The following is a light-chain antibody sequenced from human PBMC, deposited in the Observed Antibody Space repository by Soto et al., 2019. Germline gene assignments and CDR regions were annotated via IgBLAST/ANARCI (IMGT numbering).Light chain of an antibody. CDR1: SSDVGAYNY. V-gene: IGLV2-8*01. J-gene: IGLJ1*01. CDR2: EVN. Sequence: ALTQPPSASGSHGQSVTISCTGNSSDVGAYNYVLWYQHHPGNAPKLMVYEVNKRPSGVPDRFSGSKSGNTASLTVSGLQAEDEADYYCTSHAGTINFPYIFGTGTKVTVL. CDR3: TSHAGTINFPYI.